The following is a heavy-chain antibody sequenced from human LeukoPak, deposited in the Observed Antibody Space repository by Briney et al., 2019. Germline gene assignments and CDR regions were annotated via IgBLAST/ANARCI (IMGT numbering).Heavy chain of an antibody. V-gene: IGHV3-48*03. D-gene: IGHD6-13*01. CDR2: ISSSGSTI. CDR3: ARELSSSWYDY. J-gene: IGHJ4*02. Sequence: GGSLRLSCAASGFTFSSYEMNWVRQAPGKGLEWVSYISSSGSTIYYADSVKGRFTISRDNAKNSLYLQMNSLRAEDTAVYYCARELSSSWYDYWGQGTLVTVSS. CDR1: GFTFSSYE.